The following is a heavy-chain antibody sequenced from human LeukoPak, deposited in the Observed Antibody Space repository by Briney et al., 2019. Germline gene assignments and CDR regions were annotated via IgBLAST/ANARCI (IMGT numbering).Heavy chain of an antibody. Sequence: GGSLRLSCAASGFTFDDYVMNWVRQATGKGLEWVSGISWNSGTIGYADSVKGRFTISRDNAKNSLYLQMNSLRVEDTAVYYCAKEGRSLQTYWGQGTLVTVSS. CDR3: AKEGRSLQTY. CDR2: ISWNSGTI. CDR1: GFTFDDYV. V-gene: IGHV3-9*01. J-gene: IGHJ4*02. D-gene: IGHD5-24*01.